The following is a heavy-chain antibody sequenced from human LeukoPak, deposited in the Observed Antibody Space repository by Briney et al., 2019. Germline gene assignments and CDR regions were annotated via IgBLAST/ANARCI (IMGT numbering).Heavy chain of an antibody. CDR3: ATNGRLGRITMIVT. CDR2: FDPEDGET. CDR1: GYTLTELS. V-gene: IGHV1-24*01. D-gene: IGHD3-22*01. J-gene: IGHJ4*02. Sequence: RASVKVSCKVSGYTLTELSMHWVRQAPGKGLEWMGGFDPEDGETIYAQKFQGRVTMTEDTSTDTAYMELSSLRSEDTAVYYCATNGRLGRITMIVTWGQGTLVTVSS.